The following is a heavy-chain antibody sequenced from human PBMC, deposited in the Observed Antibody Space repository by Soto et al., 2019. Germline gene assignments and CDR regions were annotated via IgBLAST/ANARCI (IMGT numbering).Heavy chain of an antibody. CDR2: IYYSGST. CDR3: ARDMQWRPFSYRLQFDY. V-gene: IGHV4-31*03. CDR1: GGSISSGGYY. J-gene: IGHJ4*02. D-gene: IGHD6-19*01. Sequence: SETLSLTCTVSGGSISSGGYYWSWIRQHPGKGLEWIGYIYYSGSTYYNPSLKSRVTISVDTSKNQFSLKLSSVTAADTAVYYCARDMQWRPFSYRLQFDYWGQGTLVTVSS.